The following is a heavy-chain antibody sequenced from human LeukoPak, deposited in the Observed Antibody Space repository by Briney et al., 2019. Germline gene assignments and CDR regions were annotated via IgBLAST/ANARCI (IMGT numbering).Heavy chain of an antibody. Sequence: ASVKVSCKASGYTFTSYGISWVRQAPGQGLEWMGWISAYNGNTNYAQKLQGRVTMTTDTSTSTAYMELRSLRSDDTAAYYCARDYYDSSGEYYYYGMDVWGQGTTVTVSS. CDR1: GYTFTSYG. J-gene: IGHJ6*02. CDR3: ARDYYDSSGEYYYYGMDV. V-gene: IGHV1-18*01. CDR2: ISAYNGNT. D-gene: IGHD3-22*01.